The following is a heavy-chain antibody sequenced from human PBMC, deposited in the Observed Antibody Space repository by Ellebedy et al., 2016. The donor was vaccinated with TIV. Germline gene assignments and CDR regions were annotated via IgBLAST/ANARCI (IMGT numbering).Heavy chain of an antibody. CDR3: AKDQVAGDGRWVFDI. CDR2: ISGSGGST. Sequence: GESLKISCAASRFTFRRCAMSWVRQAPGKGLEWVSAISGSGGSTYYADSVKGRFTISRDNSKNTLYLQMNSLRPEDTAIYYCAKDQVAGDGRWVFDIWGQGTMVTVSS. D-gene: IGHD3-16*01. J-gene: IGHJ3*02. CDR1: RFTFRRCA. V-gene: IGHV3-23*01.